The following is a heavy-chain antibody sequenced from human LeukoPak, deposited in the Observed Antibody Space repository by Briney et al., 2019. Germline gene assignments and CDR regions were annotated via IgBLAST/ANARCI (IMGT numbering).Heavy chain of an antibody. CDR2: IYYSGST. V-gene: IGHV4-59*01. CDR1: GGSIGSYY. J-gene: IGHJ3*02. D-gene: IGHD3-22*01. CDR3: ARGYYYDSSGYYWGAFDI. Sequence: SETLSLTCTVSGGSIGSYYWSWIRQPPGKGLEWIGYIYYSGSTNYNPSLKSRVTISVDTSKNQFSLKLSSVTAADTAVYYCARGYYYDSSGYYWGAFDIWGQGTMVTVSS.